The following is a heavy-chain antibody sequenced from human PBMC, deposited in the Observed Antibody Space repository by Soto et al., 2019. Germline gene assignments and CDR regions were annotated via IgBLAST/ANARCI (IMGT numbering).Heavy chain of an antibody. CDR2: VNPIGGST. Sequence: ASVKVSCKASGYTFTSYYMHWVRQAPGQGLEWMGIVNPIGGSTGYAQKFQGRVTMTSDTSTSTVYVELSNLRSEDTAVYYCAKDLYPGSFPTAALITASGWGQGTLVTVSS. J-gene: IGHJ4*02. D-gene: IGHD3-16*01. CDR3: AKDLYPGSFPTAALITASG. V-gene: IGHV1-46*01. CDR1: GYTFTSYY.